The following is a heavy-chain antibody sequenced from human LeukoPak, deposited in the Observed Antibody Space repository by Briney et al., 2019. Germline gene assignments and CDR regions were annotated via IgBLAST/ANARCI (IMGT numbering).Heavy chain of an antibody. V-gene: IGHV3-48*03. CDR2: VSSSGSAI. D-gene: IGHD3-9*01. CDR1: GLSSISYE. J-gene: IGHJ3*02. CDR3: EDGIRYFDWLLPNDAFDI. Sequence: WGSLRRSCAASGLSSISYEMNWVRQAPGKLPDWVSYVSSSGSAIYYADSVKGRFTISRDNAKNSLYLQMNSLRAEDTVFFQAEDGIRYFDWLLPNDAFDIWGQGTMVTVSS.